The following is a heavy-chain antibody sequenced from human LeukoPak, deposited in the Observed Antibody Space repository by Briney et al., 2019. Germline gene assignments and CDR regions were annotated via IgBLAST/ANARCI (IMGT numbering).Heavy chain of an antibody. V-gene: IGHV4-31*03. J-gene: IGHJ3*02. CDR3: ARAPHDFWNGYYPHMANGAFDI. Sequence: SETLSLTCTVSGGSISSGGYYWSWIRQHPGKGLEWIGYIYYSGSTYYNPSLKSRVTISVDTSKNQFSLKLSSVTAADTAVYYCARAPHDFWNGYYPHMANGAFDIWGQGTMVTVSS. CDR2: IYYSGST. D-gene: IGHD3-3*01. CDR1: GGSISSGGYY.